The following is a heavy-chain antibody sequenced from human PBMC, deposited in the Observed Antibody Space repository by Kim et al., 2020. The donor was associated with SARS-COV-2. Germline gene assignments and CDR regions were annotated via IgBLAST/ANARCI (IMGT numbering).Heavy chain of an antibody. CDR3: ARVPSRRLVVTPGDHYYYYYGMDV. Sequence: SETLSLTCAVSGGSISSSNWWSWVRQPPGKGLEWIGEIYHSGSTNYNPSLKSRVTISVDKSKNQFSLKLSSVTAADTAVYYCARVPSRRLVVTPGDHYYYYYGMDVWGQGTTVTVSS. CDR1: GGSISSSNW. D-gene: IGHD3-22*01. J-gene: IGHJ6*02. CDR2: IYHSGST. V-gene: IGHV4-4*02.